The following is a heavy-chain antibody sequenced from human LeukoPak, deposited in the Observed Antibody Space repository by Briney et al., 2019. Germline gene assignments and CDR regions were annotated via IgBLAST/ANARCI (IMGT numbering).Heavy chain of an antibody. D-gene: IGHD3-3*01. CDR1: GYTSTSYD. Sequence: ASVKVSCKASGYTSTSYDINWVRQATGQGLEWMGWMNPNSGNTGYAQKFQGRVTMTRNTSISTAYMELSSLRSEDTAVYYCARLRHITIFGGMDVWGQGTTVTVSS. J-gene: IGHJ6*02. V-gene: IGHV1-8*01. CDR2: MNPNSGNT. CDR3: ARLRHITIFGGMDV.